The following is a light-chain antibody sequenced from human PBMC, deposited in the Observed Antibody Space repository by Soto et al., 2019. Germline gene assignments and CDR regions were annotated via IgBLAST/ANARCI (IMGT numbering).Light chain of an antibody. CDR3: KSYAGSNTYV. CDR1: KNDIGVYDF. Sequence: QSVLTQLPSASGSPGQSVTISCTGTKNDIGVYDFVSWYQHHPGQAPRLLIYEVVQRPSEVPDRFSGSKSGTTASLTVSGLQAADEADYFCKSYAGSNTYVFGSGTKVTVL. CDR2: EVV. V-gene: IGLV2-8*01. J-gene: IGLJ1*01.